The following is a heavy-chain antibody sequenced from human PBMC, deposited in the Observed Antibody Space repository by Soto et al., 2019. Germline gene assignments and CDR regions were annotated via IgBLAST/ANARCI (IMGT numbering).Heavy chain of an antibody. Sequence: GESLKISCKGSGYNFTNYWIGWVRQMPGKGLEWMGIIYPGDSDTRYSPSFEGQVTISADKSITTAYLQWTSLKASDTAIYFCARRARGNWALDYWGQGTQVTVSS. J-gene: IGHJ4*02. CDR3: ARRARGNWALDY. D-gene: IGHD3-16*01. CDR2: IYPGDSDT. CDR1: GYNFTNYW. V-gene: IGHV5-51*01.